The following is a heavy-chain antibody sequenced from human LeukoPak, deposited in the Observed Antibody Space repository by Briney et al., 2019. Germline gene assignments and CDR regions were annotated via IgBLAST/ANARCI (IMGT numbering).Heavy chain of an antibody. CDR3: AKASSPQWLVQDY. V-gene: IGHV3-30*02. D-gene: IGHD6-19*01. J-gene: IGHJ4*02. CDR2: IWYDGSNK. CDR1: GFTFSSYG. Sequence: GGSLRLSCAASGFTFSSYGMHWVRQAPGKGLEWVAVIWYDGSNKYYADSVKGRFTISRDNSKNTLYLQMNSLRAEDTAVYYCAKASSPQWLVQDYWGQGTLVTVSS.